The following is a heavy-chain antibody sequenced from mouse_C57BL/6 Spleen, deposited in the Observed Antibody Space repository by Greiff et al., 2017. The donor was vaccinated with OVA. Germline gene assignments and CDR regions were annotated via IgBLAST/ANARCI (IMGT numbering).Heavy chain of an antibody. CDR2: IWSGGST. Sequence: QVQLQQSGPGLVQPSQSLSITCTVSGFSLTSYGVHWVRQSPGKGLEWLGVIWSGGSTDYNAAFISRLSISKDNSKSQVFFKMNSLQADDTAIYYCAREGFITTVVAPFAYWGQGTLVTVSA. D-gene: IGHD1-1*01. V-gene: IGHV2-2*01. CDR3: AREGFITTVVAPFAY. J-gene: IGHJ3*01. CDR1: GFSLTSYG.